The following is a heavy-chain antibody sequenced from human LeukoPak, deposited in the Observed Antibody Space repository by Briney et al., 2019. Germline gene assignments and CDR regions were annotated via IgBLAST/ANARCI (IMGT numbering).Heavy chain of an antibody. CDR1: DDSISSNNW. J-gene: IGHJ3*01. Sequence: PSGTLSLTCAVSDDSISSNNWWSWVRQPPGKGLEWIGEIYHSGRTNYNPSLKSRVTISLDKSENQFSLNLTSVTAADTAVYYCARGPPGYYESSDYFDAFDVWGQGTMLSVSS. CDR2: IYHSGRT. D-gene: IGHD3-22*01. V-gene: IGHV4-4*02. CDR3: ARGPPGYYESSDYFDAFDV.